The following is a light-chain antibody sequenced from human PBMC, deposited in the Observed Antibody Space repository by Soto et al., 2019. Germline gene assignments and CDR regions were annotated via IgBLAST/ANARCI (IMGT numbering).Light chain of an antibody. V-gene: IGLV2-14*01. Sequence: QSALTQPASVSGSPGQSITISCTGTSSDIGGYSYVSWNQQHPGNAPRLMIYEVSNRPSGVSNRFSGSKSGNTASLTISGLQAEDEADYYCTSYTISSTWVFGGGTKLPS. CDR1: SSDIGGYSY. J-gene: IGLJ3*02. CDR2: EVS. CDR3: TSYTISSTWV.